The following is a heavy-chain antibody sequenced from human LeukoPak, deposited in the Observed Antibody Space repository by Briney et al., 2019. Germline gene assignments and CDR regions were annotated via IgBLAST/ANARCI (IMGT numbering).Heavy chain of an antibody. V-gene: IGHV4-39*07. CDR1: GGSISSSSYY. CDR3: ARERGTDYYYYYYYMDV. CDR2: IYCSGST. Sequence: SETLSLTCTVSGGSISSSSYYWGWIRQPPGKGLEWIGSIYCSGSTYYNPSLKSRVTISVDTSKNQFSLKLSSVTAADTAVYYCARERGTDYYYYYYYMDVWGKGTTVTVSS. D-gene: IGHD1-1*01. J-gene: IGHJ6*03.